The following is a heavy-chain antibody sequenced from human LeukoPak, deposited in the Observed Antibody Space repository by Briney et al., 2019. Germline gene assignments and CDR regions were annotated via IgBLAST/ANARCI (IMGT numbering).Heavy chain of an antibody. Sequence: GGSLRLSCAASGFTFSSYGMHWVRQAPGTGLEWVAFIRSDGSNKNYADSVKGRFTISRDNAKNTLYLQMNSLRAEDTAVYYCARDPSSGEVDYWGQGTLVTVSS. CDR2: IRSDGSNK. V-gene: IGHV3-30*02. J-gene: IGHJ4*02. CDR1: GFTFSSYG. CDR3: ARDPSSGEVDY. D-gene: IGHD6-19*01.